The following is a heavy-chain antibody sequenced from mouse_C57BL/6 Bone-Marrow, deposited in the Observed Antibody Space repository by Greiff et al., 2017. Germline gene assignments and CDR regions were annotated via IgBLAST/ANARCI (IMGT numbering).Heavy chain of an antibody. V-gene: IGHV14-3*01. CDR2: INPANGNT. Sequence: EVQLQQSVAELVRPGASVKLSCTASGFNIKNTYMHWVKQRPEQGLEWIGRINPANGNTKYAPKFQGRATITADTSANTAYLQLISRISADIAVYYCATHGSYEMDYWGQGTSVTVSS. D-gene: IGHD1-1*02. CDR1: GFNIKNTY. CDR3: ATHGSYEMDY. J-gene: IGHJ4*01.